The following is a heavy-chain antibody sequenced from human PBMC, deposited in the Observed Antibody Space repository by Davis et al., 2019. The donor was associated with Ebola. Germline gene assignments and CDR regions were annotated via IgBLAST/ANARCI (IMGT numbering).Heavy chain of an antibody. CDR2: IAAGTSGTI. D-gene: IGHD1-26*01. Sequence: GESLKISCAGSGFTFSSSAMNWVRQVPGKGLEWISHIAAGTSGTIYYADSVKGRFTTSRDNARNTLYLQMNSLRAEDTAVYYCARAGGSYREDYYNMDVWGKGTTVTVSS. J-gene: IGHJ6*04. V-gene: IGHV3-48*04. CDR3: ARAGGSYREDYYNMDV. CDR1: GFTFSSSA.